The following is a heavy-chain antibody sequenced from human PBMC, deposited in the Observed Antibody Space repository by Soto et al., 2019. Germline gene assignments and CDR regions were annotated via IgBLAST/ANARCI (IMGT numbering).Heavy chain of an antibody. Sequence: QVQLVESGGGVVQPGRSLRLSCAASGFTFSSYAMHWVRQAPGKGLEWVAVISYDGSNKYYADSVKGRFAISRDNSKNTLYLQMNSLRAEDTAVYYCAREWLRSYYYFDYWGRGTLVTVSS. V-gene: IGHV3-30*09. CDR1: GFTFSSYA. J-gene: IGHJ4*02. CDR2: ISYDGSNK. D-gene: IGHD5-12*01. CDR3: AREWLRSYYYFDY.